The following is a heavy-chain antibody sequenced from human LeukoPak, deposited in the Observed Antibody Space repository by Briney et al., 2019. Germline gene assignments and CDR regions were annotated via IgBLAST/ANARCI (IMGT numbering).Heavy chain of an antibody. V-gene: IGHV1-18*01. CDR2: ISAYNGKT. D-gene: IGHD2-15*01. CDR3: ARDVGEGYCSGGSCSDY. Sequence: ASVKVSCTASGYTFSNYGISWVRQAPGQGLEWMGWISAYNGKTNYKQKLQGRVTMTTDTSTSTAYMELRSLRFDDTAVYYCARDVGEGYCSGGSCSDYWGQGTLVTVSS. CDR1: GYTFSNYG. J-gene: IGHJ4*02.